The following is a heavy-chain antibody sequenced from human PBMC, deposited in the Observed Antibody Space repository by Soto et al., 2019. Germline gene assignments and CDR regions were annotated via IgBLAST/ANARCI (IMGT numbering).Heavy chain of an antibody. CDR3: ARGKGMEENYFYYGMDI. Sequence: QVQVVQSGAEVKKPGASVKVSCKASGYTFSTYGMHWVRQAPGQSLEWMGWLNGGTGQTRYSQRFQDRVIITGDTSASKGYMELRSLRSEDTAVYYCARGKGMEENYFYYGMDIWGQGTTVTVSS. CDR1: GYTFSTYG. CDR2: LNGGTGQT. V-gene: IGHV1-3*01. D-gene: IGHD3-10*01. J-gene: IGHJ6*02.